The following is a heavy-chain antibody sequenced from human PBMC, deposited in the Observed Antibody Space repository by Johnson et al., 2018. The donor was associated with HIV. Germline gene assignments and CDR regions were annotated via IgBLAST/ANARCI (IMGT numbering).Heavy chain of an antibody. CDR2: ISYDGSNK. V-gene: IGHV3-30*03. CDR1: GFSFSNYW. CDR3: AREALLATNDAFDI. J-gene: IGHJ3*02. Sequence: QVQLVESGGDLVQPGGSLRLSCVASGFSFSNYWMHWVRQAPGKGLEWVTLISYDGSNKYYADSVKGRFTISMDNSKNTIYLQMNSLRAGETAVYYCAREALLATNDAFDIWGQGTMVTVSS. D-gene: IGHD5-12*01.